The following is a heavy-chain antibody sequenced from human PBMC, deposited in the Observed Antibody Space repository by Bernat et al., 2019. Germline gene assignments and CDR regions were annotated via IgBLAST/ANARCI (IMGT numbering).Heavy chain of an antibody. D-gene: IGHD3-10*01. Sequence: VQLVESGGGLVKPGGSLRLSCAASGFTFSDYYMSWIRQAPGKGLEWVSVIYSGGSTYYADSVKGRFTISRDNSKNTLYLQMNSLRAEDTAVYYCASISMVQGSYYYYYMDVWGKGTTVTVSS. J-gene: IGHJ6*03. V-gene: IGHV3-66*01. CDR2: IYSGGST. CDR1: GFTFSDYY. CDR3: ASISMVQGSYYYYYMDV.